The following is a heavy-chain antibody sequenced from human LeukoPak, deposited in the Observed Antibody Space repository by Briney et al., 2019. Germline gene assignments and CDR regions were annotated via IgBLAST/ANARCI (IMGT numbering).Heavy chain of an antibody. CDR2: IIPIFGTA. CDR1: GGTFSSYA. CDR3: ARDSSTVSPSPRFYNWFDP. D-gene: IGHD4-17*01. Sequence: ASVKVSCKASGGTFSSYAISWVRQAPGQGLEWMGGIIPIFGTANYAQKFQGRVTITADKSTSTAYMELSSLRSEDTAVYYCARDSSTVSPSPRFYNWFDPWGQGTLVTVSS. J-gene: IGHJ5*02. V-gene: IGHV1-69*06.